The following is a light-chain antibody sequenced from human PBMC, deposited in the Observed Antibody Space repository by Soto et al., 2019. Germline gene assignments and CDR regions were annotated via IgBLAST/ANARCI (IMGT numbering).Light chain of an antibody. J-gene: IGKJ3*01. CDR2: AAS. Sequence: AIQMTQSPSSLSASVGDRVTMTCRASQPITNNVDWFQQKPGTAPKLLIYAASSLQTGVPPRFSGSGYGTDFTLTITSLQPEDFATYFCLQRYDFPFIFGPGTKV. CDR3: LQRYDFPFI. V-gene: IGKV1-6*01. CDR1: QPITNN.